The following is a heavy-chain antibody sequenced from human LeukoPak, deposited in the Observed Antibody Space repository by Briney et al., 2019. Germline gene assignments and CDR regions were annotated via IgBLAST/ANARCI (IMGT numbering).Heavy chain of an antibody. CDR3: ARGKQNAVDC. J-gene: IGHJ4*02. D-gene: IGHD1-1*01. V-gene: IGHV4-4*07. CDR2: IYASGST. CDR1: SGSISGSYY. Sequence: SETLSLTCTVSSGSISGSYYWYWIRQPAGKGLEWIGRIYASGSTNYDPSLKSRVTISVDKSNNQFSLMVTSVTAADTAVYYCARGKQNAVDCWGQGILVTVSS.